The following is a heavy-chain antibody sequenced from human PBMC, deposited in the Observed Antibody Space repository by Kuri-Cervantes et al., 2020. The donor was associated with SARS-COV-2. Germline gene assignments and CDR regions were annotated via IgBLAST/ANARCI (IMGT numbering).Heavy chain of an antibody. J-gene: IGHJ6*02. CDR1: GGSISSYY. CDR2: IYYSGST. Sequence: SETLSLTCTVSGGSISSYYWSWIRQPPGKGLEWIGYIYYSGSTNYNPSLKSRVTISVDTSKNQFSLKLSSVTAADTAVYLCARGDCSGGSCCSMDVWDQETTVTVSS. V-gene: IGHV4-59*01. D-gene: IGHD2-15*01. CDR3: ARGDCSGGSCCSMDV.